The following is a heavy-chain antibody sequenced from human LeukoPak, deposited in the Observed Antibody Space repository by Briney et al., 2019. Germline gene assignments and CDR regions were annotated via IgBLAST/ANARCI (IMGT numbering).Heavy chain of an antibody. CDR3: ARHRNDFWSGYLNY. CDR1: GYSISSGYY. V-gene: IGHV4-38-2*01. D-gene: IGHD3-3*01. Sequence: SETLSPTCAVSGYSISSGYYWGWIRPPPGKGLEWIGSIYHSGSTYYNPSPKSRVTISVDTSKNQFSLKLSSVTAADTAVYYCARHRNDFWSGYLNYWGQGTLVTVSS. J-gene: IGHJ4*02. CDR2: IYHSGST.